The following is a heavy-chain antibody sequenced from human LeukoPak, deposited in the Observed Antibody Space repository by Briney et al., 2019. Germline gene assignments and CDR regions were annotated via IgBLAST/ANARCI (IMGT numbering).Heavy chain of an antibody. V-gene: IGHV3-30*18. Sequence: PGGSLRLSCAASGFTFSSYGMHWVRQAPGKGLEWVAVISYDGSNKYYADSVKGRFTISRDNSKNTLYLQMNSLRAEDTAVYYCAKVELALGGGQVDDYWGQGTLVTVPS. CDR1: GFTFSSYG. D-gene: IGHD1-26*01. J-gene: IGHJ4*02. CDR3: AKVELALGGGQVDDY. CDR2: ISYDGSNK.